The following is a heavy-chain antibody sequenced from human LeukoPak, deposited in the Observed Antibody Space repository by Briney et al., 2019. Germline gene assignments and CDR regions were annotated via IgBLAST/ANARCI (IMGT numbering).Heavy chain of an antibody. V-gene: IGHV4-39*07. CDR1: GGSINSSSYY. CDR2: IYYSGST. Sequence: SEALSLTCTVSGGSINSSSYYWGWIRQPPGKGLEWIGSIYYSGSTYYNPSLKSRVTISVDSSKNQFSLKLSSVTAADTAVYYCARVVGDSSSWYMGYYYYMDVWGKGTTVTVSS. D-gene: IGHD6-13*01. CDR3: ARVVGDSSSWYMGYYYYMDV. J-gene: IGHJ6*03.